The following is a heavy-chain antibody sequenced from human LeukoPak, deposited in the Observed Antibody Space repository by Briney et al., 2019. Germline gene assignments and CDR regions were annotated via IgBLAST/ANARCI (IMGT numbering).Heavy chain of an antibody. CDR3: ARGCPGAARGFDI. J-gene: IGHJ3*02. CDR1: GDSISSNTAS. V-gene: IGHV6-1*01. Sequence: SQTLSLTCAISGDSISSNTASWNWIRQSPSRGLEWLGRTYYRSQWSNAYAVSEISRITINPDTSKNSFYLQPNSVTPEDTAVYYCARGCPGAARGFDILGQGTVVTVSS. D-gene: IGHD6-6*01. CDR2: TYYRSQWSN.